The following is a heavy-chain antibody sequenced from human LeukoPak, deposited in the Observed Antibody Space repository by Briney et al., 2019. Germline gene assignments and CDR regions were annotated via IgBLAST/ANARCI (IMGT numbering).Heavy chain of an antibody. J-gene: IGHJ4*02. CDR1: GFTFSSYA. V-gene: IGHV3-23*01. Sequence: PGRSLRLSCAASGFTFSSYAMSWVRQAPGKGLEWVSAISGSGDSTYYADSVKGRFTISRDNSKNTLYLQMNSLRAEDTAVYYCAKTWGSSAWQPLDYWGQGTLVTVSS. D-gene: IGHD6-19*01. CDR2: ISGSGDST. CDR3: AKTWGSSAWQPLDY.